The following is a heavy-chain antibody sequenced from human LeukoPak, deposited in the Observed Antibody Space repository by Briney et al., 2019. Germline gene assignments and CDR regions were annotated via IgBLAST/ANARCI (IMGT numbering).Heavy chain of an antibody. Sequence: PGRSLRLSCAASGFTFDDYAMHWVRQAPGKGLEWVSGISWNSGSIGYADSVKGRFTISRDNSKNTLYLQMNSLRAEDTAVYYCAKDSSITHYYDSSGYFDYWGQGTLVTVSS. D-gene: IGHD3-22*01. CDR1: GFTFDDYA. CDR3: AKDSSITHYYDSSGYFDY. V-gene: IGHV3-9*01. CDR2: ISWNSGSI. J-gene: IGHJ4*02.